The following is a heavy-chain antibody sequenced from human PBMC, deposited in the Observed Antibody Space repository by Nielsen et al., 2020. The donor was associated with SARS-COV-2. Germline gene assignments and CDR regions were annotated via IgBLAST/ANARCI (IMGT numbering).Heavy chain of an antibody. J-gene: IGHJ5*02. CDR1: GGSISNYY. CDR2: FYYSGIN. Sequence: SETLSLTCTVSGGSISNYYWSWIRQPPGKGLEWIGYFYYSGINNYNPSLKSRVTISVDTSKNQFSLKLSSVTAADTAVYYCARGHTGYSSALTWGQGTLVTVSS. V-gene: IGHV4-59*01. CDR3: ARGHTGYSSALT. D-gene: IGHD6-19*01.